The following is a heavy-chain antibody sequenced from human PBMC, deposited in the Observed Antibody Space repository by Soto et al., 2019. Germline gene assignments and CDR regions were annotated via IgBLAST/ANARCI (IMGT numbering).Heavy chain of an antibody. V-gene: IGHV4-30-4*01. CDR3: ARVWNKYNWFDP. CDR2: IYYSGST. J-gene: IGHJ5*02. Sequence: PSETLSLTCTVSGGSISSGDYYWSWIRQPPGKGLEWFGYIYYSGSTYYNPSLKSRVTISMDMSKNQFSLKLSSVTAADTAVYYRARVWNKYNWFDPWGQGTLVTVSS. D-gene: IGHD1-1*01. CDR1: GGSISSGDYY.